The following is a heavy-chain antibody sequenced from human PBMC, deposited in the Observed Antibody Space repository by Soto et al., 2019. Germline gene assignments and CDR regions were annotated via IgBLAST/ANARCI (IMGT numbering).Heavy chain of an antibody. J-gene: IGHJ5*02. V-gene: IGHV3-21*01. CDR3: ASAPLELDTNWFDP. CDR1: GFTFSSYS. CDR2: ISSSSSYI. Sequence: EVQLVESGGGLVKPGGSLRLSCAASGFTFSSYSMNWVRQAPGKGLEWVSSISSSSSYIYYADSVKGRFTISRHNAKNSTYLQMNSLRAEDTAVYYCASAPLELDTNWFDPWGQGTLVTVSS. D-gene: IGHD1-7*01.